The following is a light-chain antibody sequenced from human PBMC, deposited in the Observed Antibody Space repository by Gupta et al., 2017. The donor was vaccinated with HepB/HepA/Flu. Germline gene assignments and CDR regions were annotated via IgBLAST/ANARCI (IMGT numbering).Light chain of an antibody. V-gene: IGLV2-14*03. CDR3: SSDTSSSTVV. J-gene: IGLJ1*01. Sequence: PPAPPVSVSISRAPSITISCTGTSSDVGGYNYVSWYQQHPGQAHKLMVYDVSKRPSGVSDSFSGSKSGNTASLTISVLKAEEEADYYCSSDTSSSTVVFGTGTKVTVL. CDR2: DVS. CDR1: SSDVGGYNY.